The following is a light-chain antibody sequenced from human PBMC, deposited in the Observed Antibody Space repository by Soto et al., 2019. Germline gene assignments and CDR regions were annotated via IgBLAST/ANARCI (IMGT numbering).Light chain of an antibody. V-gene: IGKV3-20*01. J-gene: IGKJ1*01. CDR3: QQYGSSGT. CDR1: QSVDKY. Sequence: EIVMTQSPATLSLSPGERATLSCRASQSVDKYLVWYQQKPGQAPRLLIYDASNRATGIPARFSGSGSGTDFTLTISRLEPEDFAVYYCQQYGSSGTFGQGTKVDIK. CDR2: DAS.